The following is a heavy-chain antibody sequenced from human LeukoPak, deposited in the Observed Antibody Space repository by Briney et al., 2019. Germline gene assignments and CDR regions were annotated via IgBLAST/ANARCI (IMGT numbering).Heavy chain of an antibody. CDR1: GFTFSSYS. J-gene: IGHJ4*02. V-gene: IGHV3-21*01. D-gene: IGHD1-26*01. CDR2: ISSSSSYI. Sequence: GGSLRLSCAASGFTFSSYSMNWVRQAPGKGLEWVSSISSSSSYIYYADSVKGRFTISRDNAKNSLYLQMNSLRAEDTAVYYCAGDLRGEWEPNPFDYWGQGTLVTVSS. CDR3: AGDLRGEWEPNPFDY.